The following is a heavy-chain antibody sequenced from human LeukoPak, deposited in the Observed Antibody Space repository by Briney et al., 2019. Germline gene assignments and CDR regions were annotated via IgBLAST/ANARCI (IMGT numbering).Heavy chain of an antibody. CDR3: SRGRDEYKGGNY. V-gene: IGHV4-34*01. D-gene: IGHD5-24*01. CDR2: IHPSGST. Sequence: SETLSLTCAVYGGSFSDYYWTWIRQPPGKGLEWIGEIHPSGSTYYNPSLESRVTISVASSKNQFSLNLHSVTAADTAVYYCSRGRDEYKGGNYWGQGTLVTVSS. CDR1: GGSFSDYY. J-gene: IGHJ4*02.